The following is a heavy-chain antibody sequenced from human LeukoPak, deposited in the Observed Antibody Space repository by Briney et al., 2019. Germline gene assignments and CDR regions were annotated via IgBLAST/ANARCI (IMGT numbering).Heavy chain of an antibody. Sequence: PGGSLRLSCAASGFTFSNYVMSWVRQAPGKGLEWVSGISGSGGSIYYADSVKGRFTISRDSSKNTLNLQMNSLRVEDTAVYYCAKHGDTAMWLDYRGQGTLVTVSS. CDR1: GFTFSNYV. CDR2: ISGSGGSI. CDR3: AKHGDTAMWLDY. V-gene: IGHV3-23*01. J-gene: IGHJ4*02. D-gene: IGHD5-18*01.